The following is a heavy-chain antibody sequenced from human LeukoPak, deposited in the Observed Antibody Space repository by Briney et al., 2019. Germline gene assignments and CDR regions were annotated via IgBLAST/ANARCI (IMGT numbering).Heavy chain of an antibody. V-gene: IGHV3-53*01. D-gene: IGHD3-22*01. CDR3: AREARYYDSSGYYYPDY. Sequence: PGGSLRLSCTASGFTVGDYAMSWVRQAPGNGLEWGSVIYSGGSTYYGDDVKGRVTISRDNSNNTLYLQMNSLRAEDTAVYYCAREARYYDSSGYYYPDYWGQGTLVTVSS. CDR1: GFTVGDYA. CDR2: IYSGGST. J-gene: IGHJ4*02.